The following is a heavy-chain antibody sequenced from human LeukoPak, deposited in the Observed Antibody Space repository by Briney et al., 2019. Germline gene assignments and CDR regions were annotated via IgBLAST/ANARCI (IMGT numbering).Heavy chain of an antibody. V-gene: IGHV4-4*07. D-gene: IGHD1-7*01. Sequence: SETLSLTCTGSGGSISGYYWSWIRQPAGKGLEWIGRIYTSGSTHYNPSLRSRVTMSVDTSKNQFSLKLRSVSAADTAVYYCARLITGTTTAFDIWGQGTMVTVSS. CDR1: GGSISGYY. CDR3: ARLITGTTTAFDI. J-gene: IGHJ3*02. CDR2: IYTSGST.